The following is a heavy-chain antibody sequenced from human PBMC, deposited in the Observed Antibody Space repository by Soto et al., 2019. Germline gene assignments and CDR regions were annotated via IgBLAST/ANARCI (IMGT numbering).Heavy chain of an antibody. J-gene: IGHJ5*02. Sequence: GGSLRLSCAASGFTFSSYAMSWVRQAPGKGLEWVSAISGSGGSTYYADSVKGRFTISRDNSKNTLYLQMNSLRAEDTAVYYCAKDFARFWRDLVPAARENWFDPWGQGTLVTVSS. V-gene: IGHV3-23*01. CDR3: AKDFARFWRDLVPAARENWFDP. CDR2: ISGSGGST. D-gene: IGHD2-2*01. CDR1: GFTFSSYA.